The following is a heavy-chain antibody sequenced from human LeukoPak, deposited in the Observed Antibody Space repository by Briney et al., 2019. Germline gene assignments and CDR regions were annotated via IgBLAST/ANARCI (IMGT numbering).Heavy chain of an antibody. V-gene: IGHV3-33*01. Sequence: GGSLRLSCAASRFTFSSYGMHWVRQAPGKGLEWVAVIWYDGSNKYYADSVKGRFSISRDNSKNTLYLQMNSLRAEDTAVYYCARDHNSNFDYWGQGTLVTVSS. CDR2: IWYDGSNK. D-gene: IGHD4-11*01. J-gene: IGHJ4*02. CDR1: RFTFSSYG. CDR3: ARDHNSNFDY.